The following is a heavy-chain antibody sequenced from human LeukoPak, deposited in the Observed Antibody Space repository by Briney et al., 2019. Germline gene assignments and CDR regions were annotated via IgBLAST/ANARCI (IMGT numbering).Heavy chain of an antibody. CDR1: GYTFTGYY. D-gene: IGHD4-23*01. J-gene: IGHJ5*02. Sequence: GASVKVSCTASGYTFTGYYMRWVRQAPGQGLEWMGWINPNSGGTNYAQKFQGRVTMTRDTSISTAYMELSRLRADDTAVYYCARDNSVEDTAWWFDTWGQGTLVTVSS. CDR2: INPNSGGT. V-gene: IGHV1-2*02. CDR3: ARDNSVEDTAWWFDT.